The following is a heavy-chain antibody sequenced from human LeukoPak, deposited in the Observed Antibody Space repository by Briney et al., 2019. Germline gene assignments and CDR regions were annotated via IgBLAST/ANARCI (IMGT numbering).Heavy chain of an antibody. CDR3: ARGHDGYNPQVLDY. J-gene: IGHJ4*02. CDR2: IIPILGIA. D-gene: IGHD5-24*01. CDR1: GGTFSSYT. V-gene: IGHV1-69*02. Sequence: SVKVSCKASGGTFSSYTISWVRQAPGQGLEWMGRIIPILGIANYAQKFQGRVTITADKSTSTAYMELSSLRSEDTAVYYCARGHDGYNPQVLDYWGQGTLVTVPS.